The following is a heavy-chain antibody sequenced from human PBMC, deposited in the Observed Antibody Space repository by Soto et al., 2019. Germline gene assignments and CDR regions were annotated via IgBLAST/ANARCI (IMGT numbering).Heavy chain of an antibody. V-gene: IGHV1-3*01. CDR1: GYSFTNYG. CDR3: ARDPWGGAVDAFDI. J-gene: IGHJ3*02. Sequence: QVPFVQSGAEVKKPGASVKVSCKASGYSFTNYGIHWVRQAPGQRLEWMGWINGGNGNTKYSQKFQGRVTITRDTSASTAYMELSSLRSEDTAVYYCARDPWGGAVDAFDIWGQGTMVSVSS. CDR2: INGGNGNT. D-gene: IGHD3-10*01.